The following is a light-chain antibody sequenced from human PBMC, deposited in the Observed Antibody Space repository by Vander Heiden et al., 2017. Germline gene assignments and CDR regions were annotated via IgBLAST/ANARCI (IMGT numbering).Light chain of an antibody. CDR2: DAS. Sequence: DIDMIQSPSSLAASVGDRVTILCQASQDIGNYVNWYQQKPGKAPKLLIYDASNLEAGVPARFSGSGSGTDFTVNINSLQPEDIATYYCQQYAILPPTFGRGTKLEI. J-gene: IGKJ2*01. CDR1: QDIGNY. V-gene: IGKV1-33*01. CDR3: QQYAILPPT.